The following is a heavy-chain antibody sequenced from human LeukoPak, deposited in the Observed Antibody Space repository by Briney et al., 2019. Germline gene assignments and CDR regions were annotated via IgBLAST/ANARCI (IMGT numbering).Heavy chain of an antibody. CDR3: ARSFDI. J-gene: IGHJ3*02. V-gene: IGHV3-48*03. CDR2: ISNSGDSI. Sequence: TGGSLRLSCAASGFTFSNYEMNWVRQAPGKGLEGVSHISNSGDSIYYADSVKGRFTISRDNAKNSLYLQMNSLRAEDTTLYYCARSFDIWGQGTMVTVSS. CDR1: GFTFSNYE.